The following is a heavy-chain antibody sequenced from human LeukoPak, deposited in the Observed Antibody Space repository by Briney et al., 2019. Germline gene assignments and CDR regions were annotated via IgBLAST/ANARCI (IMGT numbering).Heavy chain of an antibody. CDR2: IYTSGRT. CDR1: GVSISSGSYY. J-gene: IGHJ4*02. D-gene: IGHD3-3*01. Sequence: PSQTLSLTCTLSGVSISSGSYYWSWIRQPAGKGLEWIGRIYTSGRTNYNPSRKSGVTISVDTSKSQFSLKLSSVTAADTVVYYCARSWSGYYTRGYSYFDYWGQGTLVTVSS. V-gene: IGHV4-61*02. CDR3: ARSWSGYYTRGYSYFDY.